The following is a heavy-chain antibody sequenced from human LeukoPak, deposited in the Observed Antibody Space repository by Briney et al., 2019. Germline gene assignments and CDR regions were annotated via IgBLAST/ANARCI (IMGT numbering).Heavy chain of an antibody. V-gene: IGHV3-23*01. CDR2: ISGSGGST. J-gene: IGHJ4*02. CDR3: AKPQFLSLGYCSGGSCDY. D-gene: IGHD2-15*01. Sequence: GGSLRLSCAASGFTFSSYAMSWVRQAPGKGLEWVSAISGSGGSTYYADSVKGRFTISRDNSKNTLYLQMNSLRAEDTAVYYCAKPQFLSLGYCSGGSCDYWGQGTLVTVSS. CDR1: GFTFSSYA.